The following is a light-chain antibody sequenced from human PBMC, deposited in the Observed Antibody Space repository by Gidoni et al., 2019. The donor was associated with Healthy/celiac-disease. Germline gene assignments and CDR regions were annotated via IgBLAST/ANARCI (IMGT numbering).Light chain of an antibody. V-gene: IGKV1-8*01. CDR1: QGISSY. J-gene: IGKJ4*01. Sequence: AIRMTQSPSSFSASTGDRVTITCRASQGISSYLAWYQRKPGKAPKLLIYAASTLQSGVPSRFSGSGSGTDFTLTISCLQSEDFATYYCQQYYSYPLTFXGXTKVEIK. CDR3: QQYYSYPLT. CDR2: AAS.